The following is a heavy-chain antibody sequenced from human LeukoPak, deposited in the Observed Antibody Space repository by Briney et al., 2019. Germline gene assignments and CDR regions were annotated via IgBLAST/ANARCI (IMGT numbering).Heavy chain of an antibody. J-gene: IGHJ6*03. CDR2: MNPNSGNT. Sequence: ASVTVSCKASGYTFTSYDINWVRQATGQGLEWMGWMNPNSGNTGYAQKFQGRVTMTRNTSISTAYMELSSLRSEDTAVYYCARGMWELQSYYYYYMDVWGKGTTVTVSS. V-gene: IGHV1-8*01. CDR1: GYTFTSYD. D-gene: IGHD1-26*01. CDR3: ARGMWELQSYYYYYMDV.